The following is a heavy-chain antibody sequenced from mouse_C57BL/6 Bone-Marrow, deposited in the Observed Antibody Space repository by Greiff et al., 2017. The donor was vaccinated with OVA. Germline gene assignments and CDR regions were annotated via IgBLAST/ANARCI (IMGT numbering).Heavy chain of an antibody. Sequence: DVKLQESGPGMVKPSQSLSLTCTVTGYSITSGYDWHWIRHFPGNKLEWMGYISYSGSTNYNPSLKSRISITHDTSKNHFFLKLNSVTTEDTATYYCAREGRYYYGSSPRWYFDVWGTGTTVTVSS. D-gene: IGHD1-1*01. V-gene: IGHV3-1*01. CDR1: GYSITSGYD. J-gene: IGHJ1*03. CDR2: ISYSGST. CDR3: AREGRYYYGSSPRWYFDV.